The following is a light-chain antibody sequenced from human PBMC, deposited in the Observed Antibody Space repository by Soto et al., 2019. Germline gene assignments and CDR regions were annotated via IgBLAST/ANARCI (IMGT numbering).Light chain of an antibody. J-gene: IGLJ2*01. CDR1: SSDVGGFNY. CDR2: DVS. CDR3: SSYASTTLLV. Sequence: QSALTQPASVSGSPGQSITISCTGTSSDVGGFNYVSWYQHHPGKAPKLMIYDVSNRPSGVSYRFSGSKSGNTASLTISGLQAEDEAYYYCSSYASTTLLVFGGGTKVTVL. V-gene: IGLV2-14*03.